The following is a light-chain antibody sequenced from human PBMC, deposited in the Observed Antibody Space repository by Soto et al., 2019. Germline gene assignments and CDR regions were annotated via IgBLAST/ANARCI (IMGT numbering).Light chain of an antibody. J-gene: IGKJ1*01. CDR1: QSVSNNY. V-gene: IGKV3-20*01. Sequence: EIVLTQSPGTLSLSPWERATLSCRASQSVSNNYLAWYQQKPGQAPRLLIYGASNRATGIPDRFSGRGAGTDVTLTISSLQSEDFAVDYCQQFRNWPWTFGQGTKVDIK. CDR2: GAS. CDR3: QQFRNWPWT.